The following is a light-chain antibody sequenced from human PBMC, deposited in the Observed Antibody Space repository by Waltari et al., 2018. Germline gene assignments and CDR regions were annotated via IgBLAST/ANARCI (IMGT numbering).Light chain of an antibody. CDR1: RSDVAFFNY. J-gene: IGLJ3*02. CDR2: DVS. CDR3: NSYAGSSSWV. Sequence: QAALTRAASVSASPVQAITIACTGTRSDVAFFNYFSWYQQHPGKAPKLMIYDVSERPSGVSNRFSGSKSGNTASLTISGLQAEDEAYYYCNSYAGSSSWVFGGGTKLTVL. V-gene: IGLV2-14*01.